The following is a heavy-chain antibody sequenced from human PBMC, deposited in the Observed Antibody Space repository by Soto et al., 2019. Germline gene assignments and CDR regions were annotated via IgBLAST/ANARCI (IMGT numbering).Heavy chain of an antibody. CDR3: ARDYSGFRFDY. CDR1: GFTFSSYA. J-gene: IGHJ4*02. CDR2: ISSNGGST. Sequence: GGSLRLSCSASGFTFSSYAMHWVRQAPGKGLEYVSAISSNGGSTYYADSVKGRFTISRDNSKNTLYLQMNSLRAEDTAVYYCARDYSGFRFDYWGQGTLVTVSS. V-gene: IGHV3-64*04. D-gene: IGHD1-26*01.